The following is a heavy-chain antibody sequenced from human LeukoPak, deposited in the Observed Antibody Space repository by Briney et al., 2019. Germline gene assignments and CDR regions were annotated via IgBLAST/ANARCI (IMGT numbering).Heavy chain of an antibody. CDR3: AGEGIQLWRTDY. D-gene: IGHD5-18*01. Sequence: SETLSLTCTVSGGSISSGDYYWSWIRQPPGKGLEWIGYNYYSGSTYYNPSLKSRVTISVDTSKNQFSLKLSSVTAADTAVYYCAGEGIQLWRTDYWGQGTLVTVSS. CDR2: NYYSGST. V-gene: IGHV4-30-4*01. CDR1: GGSISSGDYY. J-gene: IGHJ4*02.